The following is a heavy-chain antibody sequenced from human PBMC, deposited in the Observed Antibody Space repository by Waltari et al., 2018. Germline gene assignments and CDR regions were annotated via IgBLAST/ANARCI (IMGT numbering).Heavy chain of an antibody. D-gene: IGHD6-6*01. CDR2: IYYSGST. CDR1: GCSISSGCYY. Sequence: QVQLQESGPGLVKPSQTLSLTCTVSGCSISSGCYYLSWIRQPPGKGLEWIGYIYYSGSTYYNPSLKSRVTISVDTSKNQFSLKLSSVTAADTAVYYCARGRGSSSRYYYYYMDVWGKGTTVTVSS. V-gene: IGHV4-31*03. CDR3: ARGRGSSSRYYYYYMDV. J-gene: IGHJ6*03.